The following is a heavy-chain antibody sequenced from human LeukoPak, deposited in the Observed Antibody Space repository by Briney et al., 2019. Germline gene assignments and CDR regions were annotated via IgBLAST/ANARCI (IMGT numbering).Heavy chain of an antibody. V-gene: IGHV1-69*13. D-gene: IGHD3-22*01. CDR1: GGTFSSYA. Sequence: ASVKVSCKASGGTFSSYAISWVRQAPGQGLEWTGGIIPIFGTANYAQKFQGRVTITADESTSTAYMELSSLRSEDTAVYYCARDYYDSSGYNDYYYYGMDVWGQGTTVTVSS. CDR3: ARDYYDSSGYNDYYYYGMDV. CDR2: IIPIFGTA. J-gene: IGHJ6*02.